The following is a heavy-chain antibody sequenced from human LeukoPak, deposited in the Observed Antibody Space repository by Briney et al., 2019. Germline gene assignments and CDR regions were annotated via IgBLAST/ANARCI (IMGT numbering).Heavy chain of an antibody. CDR2: IIPILGIA. D-gene: IGHD3-10*01. V-gene: IGHV1-69*04. CDR3: ARDGFIYGSDY. CDR1: GYTFTSYY. J-gene: IGHJ4*02. Sequence: SVKVSCKASGYTFTSYYMHWVRQAPGQGLEWMGRIIPILGIANYAQKFQGRVTITADKSTSTAYMELSSLRSEDTAVYYCARDGFIYGSDYWGQGTLVTVSS.